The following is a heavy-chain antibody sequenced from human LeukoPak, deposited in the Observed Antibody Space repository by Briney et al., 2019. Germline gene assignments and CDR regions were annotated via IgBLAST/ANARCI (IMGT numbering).Heavy chain of an antibody. CDR2: ISAYNGNT. D-gene: IGHD1-20*01. CDR1: GGTFSSYA. J-gene: IGHJ4*02. V-gene: IGHV1-18*01. CDR3: ARDHNWSFDY. Sequence: ASVKVSCKASGGTFSSYAISWVRQAPGQGLEWMGWISAYNGNTNYAQKLQGRVTMTTDTSTGTAYMELRSLRSDDTAVYYCARDHNWSFDYWGQGTLVTVSS.